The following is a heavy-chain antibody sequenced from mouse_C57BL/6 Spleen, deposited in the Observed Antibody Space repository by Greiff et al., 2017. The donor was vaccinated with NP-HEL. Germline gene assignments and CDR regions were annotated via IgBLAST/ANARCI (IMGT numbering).Heavy chain of an antibody. Sequence: VQLQQPGAELVMPGASVKLSCKASGYTFTSYWMHWVKQRPGQGLEWIGEIDPSDSYTNYNQKFKGKSTLTVDKSSSTAYMQLSSLTSEDSAVYYCARDPITTVASWGQGTLVTVSA. CDR1: GYTFTSYW. CDR2: IDPSDSYT. D-gene: IGHD1-1*01. CDR3: ARDPITTVAS. V-gene: IGHV1-69*01. J-gene: IGHJ3*01.